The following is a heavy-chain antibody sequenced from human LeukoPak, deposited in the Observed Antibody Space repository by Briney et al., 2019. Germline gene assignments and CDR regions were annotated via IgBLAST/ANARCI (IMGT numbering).Heavy chain of an antibody. CDR2: ISGSGGSI. CDR3: AKVSISGGVPPAIGAFDI. Sequence: GGSLRLSCAASGFTFSNYVMSWVRLVPGKGLEWVSGISGSGGSIHYADSVKGRFTISRDNSKNTLYLQMNSLRAEDTAVYYCAKVSISGGVPPAIGAFDIWGQGTMVTVSS. D-gene: IGHD2-2*02. V-gene: IGHV3-23*01. CDR1: GFTFSNYV. J-gene: IGHJ3*02.